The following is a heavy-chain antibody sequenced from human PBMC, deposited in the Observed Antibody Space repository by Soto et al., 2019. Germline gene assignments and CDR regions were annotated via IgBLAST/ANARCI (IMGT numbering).Heavy chain of an antibody. CDR1: GGTFSGHA. Sequence: QVQLVQSGAEVKEPGSSVKVSCEASGGTFSGHAISWVRQAPGQGPEWMGGLIPLFGTTQHAQNFPDRLTITADKSTSTAYMELTSLRFEDTAIYYCARGPNWGYRFDSWGQGTLVTVSS. CDR3: ARGPNWGYRFDS. D-gene: IGHD7-27*01. CDR2: LIPLFGTT. J-gene: IGHJ4*02. V-gene: IGHV1-69*06.